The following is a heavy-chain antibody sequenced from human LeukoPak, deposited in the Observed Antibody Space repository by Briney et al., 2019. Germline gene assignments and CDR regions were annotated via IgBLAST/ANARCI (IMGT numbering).Heavy chain of an antibody. CDR3: AKFATVTTPNWIDT. J-gene: IGHJ5*02. CDR1: RGSISGYF. CDR2: IYYTGAA. D-gene: IGHD4-17*01. Sequence: SSETLSLTCTVSRGSISGYFWSWIRQPPGEGLEFIGYIYYTGAASYNPSLNSRVTMSVDTSKNQLSLKLSSVTAADTAVYYCAKFATVTTPNWIDTWGQGTLVTVSS. V-gene: IGHV4-59*01.